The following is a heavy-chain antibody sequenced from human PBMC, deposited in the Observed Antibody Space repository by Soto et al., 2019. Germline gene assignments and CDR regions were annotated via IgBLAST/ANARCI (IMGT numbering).Heavy chain of an antibody. CDR2: IKSKVDGGTT. D-gene: IGHD2-2*01. J-gene: IGHJ6*02. CDR1: GFTFTNAW. V-gene: IGHV3-15*01. CDR3: TIALVVPHNHQYLCMDV. Sequence: EVQLVESGGGLVKPGGSLRLSCAASGFTFTNAWMNWVRQAPGKGLEWIGRIKSKVDGGTTEYAAPVKVRFNISRDDSKKTLYLQMKSLKTADTAVYFCTIALVVPHNHQYLCMDVWGQGTTVTVSS.